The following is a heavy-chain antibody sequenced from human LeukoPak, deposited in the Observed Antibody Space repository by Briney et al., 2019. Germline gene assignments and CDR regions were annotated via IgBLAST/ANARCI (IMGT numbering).Heavy chain of an antibody. CDR3: AKGTSDYGDFYNWFDP. D-gene: IGHD4-17*01. CDR2: ISWNSGSI. Sequence: GRSLRLSCAASGFTFDDYAMHWVRQAPGKGLEWVSGISWNSGSIGYADSVKGRFTISRDNAKNSLYLQMNSLRAEDTALYYCAKGTSDYGDFYNWFDPWGQGTLVTVSS. CDR1: GFTFDDYA. J-gene: IGHJ5*02. V-gene: IGHV3-9*01.